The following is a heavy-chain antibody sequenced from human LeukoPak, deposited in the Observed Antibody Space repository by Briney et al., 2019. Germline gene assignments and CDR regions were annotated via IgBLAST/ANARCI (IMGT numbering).Heavy chain of an antibody. Sequence: PGGPLRLSCAASGFTFSSYGMHWVRQAPGKGLEWVAFIRSDGYHTYYTDSVKGRFTITRDNFKNTLYLQMNSLRVEDMAVYYCAKPSGSGVDYWGRGTRVTVSS. D-gene: IGHD1-26*01. V-gene: IGHV3-30*02. CDR1: GFTFSSYG. CDR2: IRSDGYHT. CDR3: AKPSGSGVDY. J-gene: IGHJ4*02.